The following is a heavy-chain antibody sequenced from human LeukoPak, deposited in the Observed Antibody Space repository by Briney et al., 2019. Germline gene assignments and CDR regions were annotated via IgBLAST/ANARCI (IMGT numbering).Heavy chain of an antibody. CDR2: SRNRAKSYTT. J-gene: IGHJ4*02. Sequence: GGFLRLSCAVSGFTFSDHYMDWVRQAPGKGLEWVGRSRNRAKSYTTDYAASVKGRFTISRDDSKSTLYLQMNSLETEDTAVYYCSRDATGDHWGQGTLVSVSS. CDR3: SRDATGDH. V-gene: IGHV3-72*01. CDR1: GFTFSDHY.